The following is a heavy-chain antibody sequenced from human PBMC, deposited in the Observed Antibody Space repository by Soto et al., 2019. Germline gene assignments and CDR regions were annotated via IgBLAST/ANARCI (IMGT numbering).Heavy chain of an antibody. J-gene: IGHJ4*02. CDR1: GFSLSTSGVG. V-gene: IGHV2-5*02. CDR2: IYWDDDK. D-gene: IGHD3-9*01. CDR3: AHNRRYYDILTGYPSYYFDY. Sequence: QITLKESGPTLVKPTQTLTLTCTFSGFSLSTSGVGVGWIRQPPGRALEWLALIYWDDDKRYSPSLKIRLTITKDTSXXQXVHXMTNMDPVDTATYYCAHNRRYYDILTGYPSYYFDYWGQGTLVTVSS.